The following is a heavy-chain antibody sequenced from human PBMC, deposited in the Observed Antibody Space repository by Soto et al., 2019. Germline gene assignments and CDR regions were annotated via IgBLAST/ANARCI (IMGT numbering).Heavy chain of an antibody. CDR3: AKARSGSWHEGYYFDN. J-gene: IGHJ4*02. Sequence: QVQLVEYGGGVVQPGRSLRLSCAASGFTFISYGMHWVRQAPGKGLEWLAVMSYDGRDKYYADSVRGRFTISRDNSKNTVYLQLNSLRVEDTAVYYCAKARSGSWHEGYYFDNWGQGTLVTVSS. D-gene: IGHD2-15*01. CDR1: GFTFISYG. V-gene: IGHV3-30*18. CDR2: MSYDGRDK.